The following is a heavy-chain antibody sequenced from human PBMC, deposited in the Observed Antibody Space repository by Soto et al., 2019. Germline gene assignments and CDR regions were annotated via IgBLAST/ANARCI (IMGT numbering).Heavy chain of an antibody. CDR3: ARVQVRAAAGTALFY. J-gene: IGHJ4*02. CDR1: GYTFTSYA. CDR2: INAGNGNT. D-gene: IGHD6-13*01. Sequence: QVQLVQSGAEEKKPGASVKVSCKASGYTFTSYAVHWVRQAPGQRLEWMGWINAGNGNTKYSQKFQGRVTITRDTSASTAYMELSSLRSEDTAVYYCARVQVRAAAGTALFYWGQRTIVTVSS. V-gene: IGHV1-3*05.